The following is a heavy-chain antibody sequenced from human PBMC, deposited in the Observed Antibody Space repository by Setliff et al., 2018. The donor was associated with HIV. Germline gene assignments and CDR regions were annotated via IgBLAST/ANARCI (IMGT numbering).Heavy chain of an antibody. CDR1: GETIRNGFYY. D-gene: IGHD6-13*01. CDR2: INHSGTS. V-gene: IGHV4-39*07. CDR3: ARPGVVGSSWSWYFDL. J-gene: IGHJ2*01. Sequence: LSLTCTVSGETIRNGFYYWHWMRQPPGKGLEWIGSINHSGTSYYNPSLKSRVTISIDTSKNQFFLKLSSVTAADTAVYYCARPGVVGSSWSWYFDLWGRGTLVTVSS.